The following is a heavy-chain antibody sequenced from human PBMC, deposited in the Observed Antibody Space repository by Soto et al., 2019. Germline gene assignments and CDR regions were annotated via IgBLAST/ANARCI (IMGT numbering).Heavy chain of an antibody. Sequence: QVQLVQSGAEVKKPGASVKVSCKASGYTFTNFGISWVRQAPGQGLEWMGWISAYNGNTNYAQKFQGRVTMTTDTSPSTAYMEVRSLRFDDPAVYYSARGGTPIDYWGLGTLVTVSS. V-gene: IGHV1-18*01. CDR2: ISAYNGNT. J-gene: IGHJ4*02. D-gene: IGHD3-16*01. CDR1: GYTFTNFG. CDR3: ARGGTPIDY.